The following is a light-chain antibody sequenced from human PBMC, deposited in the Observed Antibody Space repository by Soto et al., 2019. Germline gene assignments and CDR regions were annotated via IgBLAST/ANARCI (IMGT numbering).Light chain of an antibody. CDR1: SSDVGAYNY. Sequence: QSVLTPPASLSGSHGQSITISCTGTSSDVGAYNYVSWYQQHSGKAPKLIIYEVTNRPSGVSNRFSASKSGNTASLTIFGLQAEDEADYYCSSYTSSSSWVFGGGTKLTVL. V-gene: IGLV2-14*01. J-gene: IGLJ3*02. CDR3: SSYTSSSSWV. CDR2: EVT.